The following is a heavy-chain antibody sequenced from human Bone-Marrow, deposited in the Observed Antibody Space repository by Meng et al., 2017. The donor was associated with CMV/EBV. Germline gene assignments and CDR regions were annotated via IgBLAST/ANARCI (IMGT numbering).Heavy chain of an antibody. J-gene: IGHJ6*02. CDR2: ISSSSSYI. CDR3: ARVDFGTTVTHGLVYSMDV. D-gene: IGHD3/OR15-3a*01. Sequence: LSLTCAASGFNFSSYSMNWVRPAPGKGLEWVSSISSSSSYIYYADSVKGRFTISRDNAKNSLYLQMNSLRAEDTAVYYCARVDFGTTVTHGLVYSMDVWGQGTTVSVSS. CDR1: GFNFSSYS. V-gene: IGHV3-21*01.